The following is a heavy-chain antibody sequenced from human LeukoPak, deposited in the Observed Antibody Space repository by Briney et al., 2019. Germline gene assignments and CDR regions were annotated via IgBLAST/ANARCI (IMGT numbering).Heavy chain of an antibody. CDR3: ARVPQSFYYFDY. CDR1: GGSISSYY. CDR2: IYTSGST. J-gene: IGHJ4*02. V-gene: IGHV4-4*09. Sequence: SETLSLTCTVSGGSISSYYWSWIRQPPGKGLEWIGYIYTSGSTNYNPSLKSRVTISVDTSKNQFSLKLSSVTAADTAVYYCARVPQSFYYFDYWGQGTLVTVSS.